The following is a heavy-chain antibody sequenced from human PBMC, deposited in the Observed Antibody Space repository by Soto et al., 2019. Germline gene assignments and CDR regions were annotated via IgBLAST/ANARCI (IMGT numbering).Heavy chain of an antibody. J-gene: IGHJ4*02. D-gene: IGHD1-1*01. V-gene: IGHV3-11*06. CDR2: SSNSGSFK. Sequence: PGGSLRLSCAASGFTFSDHYMSWIRQAPGKGLEWIGYSSNSGSFKRYADSVKGRFSISRDNAKNSLYLQINSLRGDDTAIYYCVRSGDNYNLPDYWGQGTPVTVSS. CDR1: GFTFSDHY. CDR3: VRSGDNYNLPDY.